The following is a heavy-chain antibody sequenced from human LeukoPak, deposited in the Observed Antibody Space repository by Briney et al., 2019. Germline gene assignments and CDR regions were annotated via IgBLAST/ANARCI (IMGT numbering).Heavy chain of an antibody. D-gene: IGHD5-24*01. J-gene: IGHJ4*02. CDR2: LSGSGGGT. Sequence: AGGSLRLSCAGSGFTFSSYALSWVRQAPGKELEWVSNLSGSGGGTYYADSVKGRFTISRDNSKNTLYLQMNSLRAEDTAVYYCAKDDKGMATTRYYFDYWGQGTLVTVSS. V-gene: IGHV3-23*01. CDR3: AKDDKGMATTRYYFDY. CDR1: GFTFSSYA.